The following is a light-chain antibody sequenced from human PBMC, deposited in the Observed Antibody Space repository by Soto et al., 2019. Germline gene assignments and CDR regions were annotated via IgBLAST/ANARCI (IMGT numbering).Light chain of an antibody. CDR2: EVS. Sequence: QSALTQPPSASGSPGQSVTISCTGTISDVGGYNYVSWYQQHPGKAPKLMIYEVSKRPSGVPDRFSGSKSGNTASLTVSGLQAEDEADYYCSSYAGSNTPYVFGTGTKATVL. J-gene: IGLJ1*01. CDR1: ISDVGGYNY. CDR3: SSYAGSNTPYV. V-gene: IGLV2-8*01.